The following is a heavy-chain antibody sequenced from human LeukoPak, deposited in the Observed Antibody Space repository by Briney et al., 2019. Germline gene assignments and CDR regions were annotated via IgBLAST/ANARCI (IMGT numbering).Heavy chain of an antibody. CDR2: IKSKTDGGTT. Sequence: PGGSLRLSCAASGSIFSNYAMSWVRQAPGKGLEWVGRIKSKTDGGTTDYAAPVKGRFTISRDDSKNTLYLQMNSLKTEDTAVYYCTTGFVIVVVQHWGQGTLVTVSS. J-gene: IGHJ1*01. CDR1: GSIFSNYA. V-gene: IGHV3-15*01. CDR3: TTGFVIVVVQH. D-gene: IGHD3-22*01.